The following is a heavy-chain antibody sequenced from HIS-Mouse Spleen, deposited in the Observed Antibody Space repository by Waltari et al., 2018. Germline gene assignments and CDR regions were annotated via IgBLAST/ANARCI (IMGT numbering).Heavy chain of an antibody. J-gene: IGHJ6*02. D-gene: IGHD5-12*01. Sequence: QVQLQQWGAGLLKPSETLSLTCAVYGGSFSGYYWSWIRQPPGKGLEWIGEINHSGSTNYNPSLKSRVTISVDTSKNQFSLKLSSVTAADTAVYYCARDGYNHYYYGMDVWGQGTTVTVSS. CDR1: GGSFSGYY. CDR2: INHSGST. V-gene: IGHV4-34*01. CDR3: ARDGYNHYYYGMDV.